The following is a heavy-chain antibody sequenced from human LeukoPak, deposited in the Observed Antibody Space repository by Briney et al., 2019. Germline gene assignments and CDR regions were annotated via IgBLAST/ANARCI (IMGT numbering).Heavy chain of an antibody. CDR2: IYYSGST. D-gene: IGHD3-3*01. V-gene: IGHV4-39*01. J-gene: IGHJ4*02. CDR1: GGSISSSSYY. CDR3: ARHFPGFWSGYFDS. Sequence: SETLSLTCTVSGGSISSSSYYWGWIRQPPGKGLEWIGSIYYSGSTYYNPSLESRVTISVDTSKNQFSLKLSSVIAADTAVYYCARHFPGFWSGYFDSWGQGTLVTVSS.